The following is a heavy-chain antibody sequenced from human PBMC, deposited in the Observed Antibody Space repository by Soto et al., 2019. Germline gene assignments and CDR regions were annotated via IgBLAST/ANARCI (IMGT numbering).Heavy chain of an antibody. V-gene: IGHV3-23*01. CDR3: AREWLVRVGYYGMDV. Sequence: PWGSLRLSCAASGFTFSSYAISCFRHSPFKWLEWVSAISGSGGSTYYADSVKGRFTISRDNSKNTLYLQMNSLRAEDTAVYYCAREWLVRVGYYGMDVWGQGTTVTVSS. D-gene: IGHD6-19*01. J-gene: IGHJ6*02. CDR1: GFTFSSYA. CDR2: ISGSGGST.